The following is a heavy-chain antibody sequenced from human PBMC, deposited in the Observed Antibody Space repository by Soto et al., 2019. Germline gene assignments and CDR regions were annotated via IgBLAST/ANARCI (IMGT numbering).Heavy chain of an antibody. V-gene: IGHV4-38-2*01. J-gene: IGHJ4*02. CDR1: GYSITSGYY. D-gene: IGHD6-19*01. CDR2: IYHTGST. Sequence: SETLSLSCAVSGYSITSGYYWGWIRQPPGKGLEWIGSIYHTGSTYYNPPLKSRVTLSVDTSKNQFSLKLSSVTAADTAVYYCAEANSGWYYFDYWGPGTLVTVSS. CDR3: AEANSGWYYFDY.